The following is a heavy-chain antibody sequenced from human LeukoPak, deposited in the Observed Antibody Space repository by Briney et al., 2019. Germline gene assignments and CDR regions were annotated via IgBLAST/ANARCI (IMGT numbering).Heavy chain of an antibody. D-gene: IGHD1-26*01. CDR1: GYTLTELS. V-gene: IGHV1-24*01. Sequence: ASVKVSCKVSGYTLTELSMHWVRQAPGKGLEWMGGFDPEDGETIYAQKFQGRVTMTEDTSTDTAYMELSSLRSEDTAVYYCATRGILIVGATTPFDYWGQGTLVTVSS. J-gene: IGHJ4*02. CDR3: ATRGILIVGATTPFDY. CDR2: FDPEDGET.